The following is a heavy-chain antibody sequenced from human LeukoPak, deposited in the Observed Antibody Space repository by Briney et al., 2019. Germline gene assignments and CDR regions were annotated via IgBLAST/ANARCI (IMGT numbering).Heavy chain of an antibody. CDR3: ARGETLYDSVSRSYRYTPFDF. J-gene: IGHJ4*02. Sequence: ASVKVSCKASGRSFNSHALSWVRQAPGQGLEWMGGIIPIFGALNYAQKFQDRVTITADESTNTVYMELSSLKSEDTAVYYCARGETLYDSVSRSYRYTPFDFWGQGTLVTVSS. D-gene: IGHD3-16*02. CDR2: IIPIFGAL. V-gene: IGHV1-69*13. CDR1: GRSFNSHA.